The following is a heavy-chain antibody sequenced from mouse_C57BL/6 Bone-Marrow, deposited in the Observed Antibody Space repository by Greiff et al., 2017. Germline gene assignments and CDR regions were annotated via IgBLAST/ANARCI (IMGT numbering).Heavy chain of an antibody. CDR3: ASDYGEAMDD. CDR1: GYSFTGYY. J-gene: IGHJ4*01. CDR2: INPSTGGT. Sequence: VQLQQSGPELVKPGASVKISCKASGYSFTGYYMNWVKQSPEKSLEWIGEINPSTGGTTYNQKFKAKATLTVDKSSSTAYMQLKSLTSEDSAVYYCASDYGEAMDDWGQGTSVTVSS. V-gene: IGHV1-42*01. D-gene: IGHD1-2*01.